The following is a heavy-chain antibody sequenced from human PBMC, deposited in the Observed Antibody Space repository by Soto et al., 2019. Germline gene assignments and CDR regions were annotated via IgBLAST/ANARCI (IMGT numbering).Heavy chain of an antibody. CDR1: GYSFTGYY. J-gene: IGHJ6*02. V-gene: IGHV1-2*04. CDR2: INPNGGGT. CDR3: RSDRVSKQQVGCFYSYAMDV. D-gene: IGHD6-13*01. Sequence: QVQLVQSGAEVKKPGASVKVSCKASGYSFTGYYLHWVRQAPGQGLEWMGWINPNGGGTNYAQKLQGLGTMTRDTAIRVDYREGSRLIPDATSVDFCRSDRVSKQQVGCFYSYAMDVSGQATTVTVSS.